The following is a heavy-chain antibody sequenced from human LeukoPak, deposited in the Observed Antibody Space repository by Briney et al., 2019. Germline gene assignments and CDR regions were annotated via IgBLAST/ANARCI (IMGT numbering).Heavy chain of an antibody. CDR2: IRYDGGNK. V-gene: IGHV3-30*02. J-gene: IGHJ6*03. Sequence: GGSLRLSCAASGFTFSSYGMHWVRQAPGKGLEWVAFIRYDGGNKYYADSVKGRFTISRDNSKNTLYLQMNSLRAEDTAVYYCAKVGSSSSWYYYYMDVWGKGTTVTVSS. CDR1: GFTFSSYG. CDR3: AKVGSSSSWYYYYMDV. D-gene: IGHD6-13*01.